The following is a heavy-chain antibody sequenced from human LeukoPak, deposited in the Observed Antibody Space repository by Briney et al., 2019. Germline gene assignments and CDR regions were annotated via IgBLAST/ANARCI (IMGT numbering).Heavy chain of an antibody. D-gene: IGHD3-22*01. CDR2: INPSGGST. CDR1: GYTFTSYY. Sequence: ASVKVSCKASGYTFTSYYMHWVGQAPGQGLEWMGIINPSGGSTSYAQKFQGRVTMTTDTSTSTAYMELRSLRSDDTAVYYCAREVVYYDSSGLGPPYYYYGMDVWGQGTTVTVSS. V-gene: IGHV1-46*01. J-gene: IGHJ6*02. CDR3: AREVVYYDSSGLGPPYYYYGMDV.